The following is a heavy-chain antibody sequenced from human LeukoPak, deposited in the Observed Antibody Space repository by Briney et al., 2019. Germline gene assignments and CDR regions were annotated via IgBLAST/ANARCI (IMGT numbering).Heavy chain of an antibody. J-gene: IGHJ6*04. CDR1: GFTFGDYA. Sequence: GGSLRLSCTASGFTFGDYAMSWFRQAPGKGLEWVGFIRSKAYGGTTEYAASVKGRFTILRDDSKSIAYLQMNSLKTEDTAVYYCTRDKTYSNELFYDVWGKGTTVTVSS. D-gene: IGHD4-11*01. CDR3: TRDKTYSNELFYDV. CDR2: IRSKAYGGTT. V-gene: IGHV3-49*03.